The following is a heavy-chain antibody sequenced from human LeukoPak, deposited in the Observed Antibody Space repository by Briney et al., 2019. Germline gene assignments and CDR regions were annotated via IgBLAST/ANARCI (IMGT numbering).Heavy chain of an antibody. CDR1: GGSISSGGYY. CDR2: MYNGGST. Sequence: SETLSLTYTVSGGSISSGGYYWSWIRQHPGKGLEWIGYMYNGGSTSYNPSLKSRVTISVDTSKNQFSLKLSSVTAADTAVYYCARGYFNILTGYYVPHWGQGTLVTVSS. V-gene: IGHV4-31*03. CDR3: ARGYFNILTGYYVPH. D-gene: IGHD3-9*01. J-gene: IGHJ4*02.